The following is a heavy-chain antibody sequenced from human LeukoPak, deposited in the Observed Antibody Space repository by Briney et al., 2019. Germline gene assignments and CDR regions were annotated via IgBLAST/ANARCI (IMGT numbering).Heavy chain of an antibody. Sequence: PGGSLRLSCAASGFTFSSYSMNWVRQAPGKGLEWVSSISSSSSYIYYADSVKGRFTISRDNAKNSLYLQMNSLRAEDTAVYYCASSDTAMELNFDYWGQGTLVTVSS. D-gene: IGHD5-18*01. J-gene: IGHJ4*02. CDR3: ASSDTAMELNFDY. V-gene: IGHV3-21*01. CDR2: ISSSSSYI. CDR1: GFTFSSYS.